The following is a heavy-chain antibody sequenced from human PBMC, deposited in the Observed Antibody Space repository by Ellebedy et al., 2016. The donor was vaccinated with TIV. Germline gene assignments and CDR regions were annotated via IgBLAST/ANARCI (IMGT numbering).Heavy chain of an antibody. CDR1: GGSISSYY. Sequence: MPSETLSLTCTVSGGSISSYYWSWIRQPPGKGLEWIGYIYYSGSTNYNPSLKSRVTISVDTSKNQFSLKLSSVTAADTAVYYCARMVGVVVTARSPYYFDYWGQGTLVTVSS. V-gene: IGHV4-59*01. D-gene: IGHD2-21*02. CDR2: IYYSGST. J-gene: IGHJ4*02. CDR3: ARMVGVVVTARSPYYFDY.